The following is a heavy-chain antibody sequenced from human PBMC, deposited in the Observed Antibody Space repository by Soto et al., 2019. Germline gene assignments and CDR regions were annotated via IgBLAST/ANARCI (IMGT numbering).Heavy chain of an antibody. CDR3: AREVYYGSGSYYPFDP. CDR2: MNPNSGNT. D-gene: IGHD3-10*01. CDR1: GYTFTRYD. Sequence: ASVTVSCKASGYTFTRYDFSWVRQATGQGLEWMGWMNPNSGNTGYAQKFQGRVTMTRNTSISTAYMELSSLRSEDTAVYYCAREVYYGSGSYYPFDPWGQGTLVTVSS. J-gene: IGHJ5*02. V-gene: IGHV1-8*01.